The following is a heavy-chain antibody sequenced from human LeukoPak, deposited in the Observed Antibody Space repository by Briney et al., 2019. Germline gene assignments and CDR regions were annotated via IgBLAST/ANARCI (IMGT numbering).Heavy chain of an antibody. Sequence: GGSRRLSCAASGFTFSSSGMLWVRQAPGKGREWVAFIRYDGSSKYYADSVKGRFTISRDNSKNTLYLQMNSLRAEDTAVYYCAKETRGSYSDYWGQGTLVTVSS. CDR2: IRYDGSSK. D-gene: IGHD1-26*01. CDR3: AKETRGSYSDY. J-gene: IGHJ4*02. CDR1: GFTFSSSG. V-gene: IGHV3-30*02.